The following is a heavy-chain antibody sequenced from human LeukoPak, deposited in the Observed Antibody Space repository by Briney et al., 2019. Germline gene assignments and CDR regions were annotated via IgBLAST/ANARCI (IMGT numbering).Heavy chain of an antibody. J-gene: IGHJ6*03. CDR3: ARDPYSGGYGDYYYYYMDL. V-gene: IGHV3-48*03. CDR1: GFTFSSYE. D-gene: IGHD1-26*01. Sequence: GGSLRLSCAGSGFTFSSYEMNWVRQAPGKGLEWVSYIRSSGSTIYYADSVKGRFTISRDNAKNSLYLQMNSLRAEDTAVYYCARDPYSGGYGDYYYYYMDLWGQGTTVTISS. CDR2: IRSSGSTI.